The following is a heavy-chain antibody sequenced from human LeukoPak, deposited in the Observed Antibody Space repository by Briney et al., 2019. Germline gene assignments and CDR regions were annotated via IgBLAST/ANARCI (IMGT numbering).Heavy chain of an antibody. CDR1: GGSISSYY. CDR3: ARGYSANYGRFDY. V-gene: IGHV4-4*07. Sequence: ETLSLTCTVSGGSISSYYWSWIRQPAGKGLEWIGRIYTSGSTNYNPSLKSRVTMSVDTSKNHFSLKLTSVTAADTAVYYCARGYSANYGRFDYWGLGTLVTVSS. CDR2: IYTSGST. J-gene: IGHJ4*02. D-gene: IGHD4/OR15-4a*01.